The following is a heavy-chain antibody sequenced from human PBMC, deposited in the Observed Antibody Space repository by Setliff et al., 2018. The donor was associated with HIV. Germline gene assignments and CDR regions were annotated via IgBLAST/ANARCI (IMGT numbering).Heavy chain of an antibody. J-gene: IGHJ5*02. V-gene: IGHV4-38-2*01. Sequence: SETLSLTCAVSGYSISSGYYWAWIRQAPGKGLQRIGQMYYTGTTDYNPSLSSRVTISQDKSRNQFSLKLTSVTATDTAIYYCARGVGIGGNWFDPWGQGSMVTVSS. CDR2: MYYTGTT. CDR3: ARGVGIGGNWFDP. CDR1: GYSISSGYY. D-gene: IGHD2-15*01.